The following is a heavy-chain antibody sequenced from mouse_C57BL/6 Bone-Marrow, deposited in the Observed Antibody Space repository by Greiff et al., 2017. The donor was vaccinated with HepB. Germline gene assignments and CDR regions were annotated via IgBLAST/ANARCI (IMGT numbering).Heavy chain of an antibody. CDR1: GYTFTSYW. D-gene: IGHD1-1*01. CDR2: IHPNSGST. J-gene: IGHJ2*01. CDR3: ARPYYEDFDY. Sequence: QVQLQQPGAELVKPGASVKLSCKASGYTFTSYWMHWVKQRPGQGLEWIGMIHPNSGSTNYNEKFKGKATLTVDKSSSTAYMQLSSLTSEDSAVYYGARPYYEDFDYWGQGTTLTVSS. V-gene: IGHV1-64*01.